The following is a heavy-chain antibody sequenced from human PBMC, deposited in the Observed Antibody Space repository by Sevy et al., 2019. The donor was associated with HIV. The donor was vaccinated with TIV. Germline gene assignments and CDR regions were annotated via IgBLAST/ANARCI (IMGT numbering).Heavy chain of an antibody. J-gene: IGHJ3*02. V-gene: IGHV3-11*06. Sequence: GGSLRLSCAASGFTFSDYYMSWIRQAPGKGLEWVSYISSSSSYTNYADSVKGRFTISRDNAKNSLYLQMNSLRAEDTAVYYCAREAYYDFWRSAFDIRGQGTMVTVSS. CDR3: AREAYYDFWRSAFDI. D-gene: IGHD3-3*01. CDR1: GFTFSDYY. CDR2: ISSSSSYT.